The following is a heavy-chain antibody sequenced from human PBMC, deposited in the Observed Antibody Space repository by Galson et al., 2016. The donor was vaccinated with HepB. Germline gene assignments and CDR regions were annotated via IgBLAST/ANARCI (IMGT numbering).Heavy chain of an antibody. CDR3: ARYGDFPPQYDGMDV. CDR2: ISAGGSVV. J-gene: IGHJ6*02. Sequence: SLRLSCAASGFTFSRYDMNWLRQAPGKGLEWVSYISAGGSVVYYADSVEGRFTISRDNARNALYLQMSSLRAEDTGVYYCARYGDFPPQYDGMDVWGEGTTVTVS. D-gene: IGHD4-17*01. CDR1: GFTFSRYD. V-gene: IGHV3-48*03.